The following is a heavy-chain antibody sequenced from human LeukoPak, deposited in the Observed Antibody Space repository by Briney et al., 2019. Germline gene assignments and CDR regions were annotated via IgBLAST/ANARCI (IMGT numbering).Heavy chain of an antibody. J-gene: IGHJ6*02. CDR3: ARAGIIAAPSYYYGRDV. CDR2: IYYSGST. Sequence: SHTLSLTCTVSVGSISSGGYYWSWIPPHTEKSLECIGYIYYSGSTYYNPSLKRRVTISVNTSKNQFAQKLSSVTAADTAGHDCARAGIIAAPSYYYGRDVWGQGTTVTVSS. V-gene: IGHV4-31*03. D-gene: IGHD6-13*01. CDR1: VGSISSGGYY.